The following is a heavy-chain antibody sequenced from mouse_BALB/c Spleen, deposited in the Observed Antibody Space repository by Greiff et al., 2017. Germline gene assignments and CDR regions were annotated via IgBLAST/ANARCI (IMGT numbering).Heavy chain of an antibody. CDR1: GFTFSDYY. J-gene: IGHJ4*01. D-gene: IGHD2-1*01. V-gene: IGHV5-4*02. CDR3: ARGEELYGNYEDAMDD. CDR2: ISDGGSYT. Sequence: EVKLMESGGGLVKPGGSLKLSCAASGFTFSDYYLYWVRQTPEKRLEWVATISDGGSYTYYPDSVKGRFTISRDNAKNNLYLQMSSLKSEDTAMYYCARGEELYGNYEDAMDDWGQGTSVTVAS.